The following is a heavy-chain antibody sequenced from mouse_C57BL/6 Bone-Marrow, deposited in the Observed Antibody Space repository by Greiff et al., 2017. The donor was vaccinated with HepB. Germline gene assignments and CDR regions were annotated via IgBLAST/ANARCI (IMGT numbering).Heavy chain of an antibody. V-gene: IGHV3-8*01. Sequence: EVMLVESGPGLAKPSQTLSLTCSVTGYSITSDYWNWIRKFPGNKLEYMGYISYSGSTYYNPSLKSRIAITRDTSKNQYYLQLNSVTTEDTATYYCARGDDYYGSILDDWGQGTTLTVSS. CDR2: ISYSGST. J-gene: IGHJ2*01. CDR1: GYSITSDY. CDR3: ARGDDYYGSILDD. D-gene: IGHD1-1*01.